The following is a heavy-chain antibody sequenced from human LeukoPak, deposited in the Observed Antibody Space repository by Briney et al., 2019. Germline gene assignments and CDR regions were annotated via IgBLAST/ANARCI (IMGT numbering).Heavy chain of an antibody. CDR3: ARDLDQLLNY. Sequence: ASVKVSCKASGGTFSSYAISWVRQAPGQGLEWMGWISPYNGNTNYAQKLQGRVTMTTDTSTSTAYMELRNLRSDDTAVYYCARDLDQLLNYWGQGTLVTVSS. J-gene: IGHJ4*02. V-gene: IGHV1-18*01. CDR2: ISPYNGNT. D-gene: IGHD2-2*01. CDR1: GGTFSSYA.